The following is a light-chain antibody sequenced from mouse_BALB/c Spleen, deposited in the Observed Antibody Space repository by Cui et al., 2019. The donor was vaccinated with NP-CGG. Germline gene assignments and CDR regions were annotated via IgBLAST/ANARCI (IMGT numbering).Light chain of an antibody. CDR3: ALWYSNHWV. Sequence: AVVTQEYALNTSHGETVTLTCRSSTGAVTTSNYANWVQEKPDHLFTGLIGGTNNRAPGVPARFSGSLIGDKAALTITGAQTEDEAIYFCALWYSNHWVFGGGTKLTVL. V-gene: IGLV1*01. J-gene: IGLJ1*01. CDR2: GTN. CDR1: TGAVTTSNY.